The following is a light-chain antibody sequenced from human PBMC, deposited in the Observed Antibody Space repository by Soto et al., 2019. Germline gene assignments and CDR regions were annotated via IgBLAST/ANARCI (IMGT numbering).Light chain of an antibody. CDR1: SGHSDYA. CDR2: VTSDGSH. Sequence: QSVLTQSPSASASPGASVKLTCTLSSGHSDYAIAWHQQQPEKGPRYLMKVTSDGSHTKGDGIPDRFSGSSSGADRYLTIASLRSDDEADYYCQAWGTGGVFGGVTKLTGL. CDR3: QAWGTGGV. J-gene: IGLJ3*02. V-gene: IGLV4-69*01.